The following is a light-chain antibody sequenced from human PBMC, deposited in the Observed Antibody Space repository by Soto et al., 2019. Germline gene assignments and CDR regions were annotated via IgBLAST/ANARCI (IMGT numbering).Light chain of an antibody. CDR1: QSISSW. CDR3: HQLNSYPRT. J-gene: IGKJ1*01. CDR2: KAS. V-gene: IGKV1-5*03. Sequence: DIQMTPSPSTLSASVGDRVTITCRASQSISSWLAWYQQKPGKAPKLLIYKASSLESGVPSRFSGSGSGTDFTLSISSLQPEDFATYYCHQLNSYPRTFGQGTKVDIK.